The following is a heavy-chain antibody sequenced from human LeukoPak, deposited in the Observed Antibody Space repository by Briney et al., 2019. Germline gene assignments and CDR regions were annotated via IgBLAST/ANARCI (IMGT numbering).Heavy chain of an antibody. CDR1: GFTFDDYA. Sequence: GRSLRLSCAASGFTFDDYAMHWVRQVPGKGLEWVSLILGDGSSTNYADSVKGRFTISRDNSKNSLYLHMNSLRVEDTALYFCAKDRYSSSWYTIDYWGQGTLVTASS. J-gene: IGHJ4*02. D-gene: IGHD6-13*01. CDR2: ILGDGSST. CDR3: AKDRYSSSWYTIDY. V-gene: IGHV3-43*02.